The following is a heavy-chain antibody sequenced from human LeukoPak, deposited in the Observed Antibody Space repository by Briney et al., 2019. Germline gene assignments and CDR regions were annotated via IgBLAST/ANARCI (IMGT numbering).Heavy chain of an antibody. CDR2: ISYDGSYK. V-gene: IGHV3-30*03. J-gene: IGHJ6*02. CDR3: ASDYYYGMDV. CDR1: GFTFSSYG. Sequence: GRSLRLSCAASGFTFSSYGMHWVRQGPGKGLEWVAVISYDGSYKYYADSVKGRFTISRDNAKNTLYLQMNSLRAEDTAVYYCASDYYYGMDVWGQGTTVTVSS.